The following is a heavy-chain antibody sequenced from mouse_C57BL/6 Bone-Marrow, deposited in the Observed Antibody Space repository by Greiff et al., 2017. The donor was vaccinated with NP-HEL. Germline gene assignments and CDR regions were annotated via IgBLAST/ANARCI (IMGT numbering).Heavy chain of an antibody. D-gene: IGHD2-2*01. J-gene: IGHJ4*01. Sequence: QVQLQQPGAELVKPGASVKMSCKASGYTFTSYWITWVKQRPGQGLEWIGDIYPGSGSTNYTEKFKSKATLTVDTSSSTAYMQLSSLTSEDSAVYYCARWPIYYGYDGYAMDYWGQGTSVTVSS. CDR1: GYTFTSYW. CDR2: IYPGSGST. CDR3: ARWPIYYGYDGYAMDY. V-gene: IGHV1-55*01.